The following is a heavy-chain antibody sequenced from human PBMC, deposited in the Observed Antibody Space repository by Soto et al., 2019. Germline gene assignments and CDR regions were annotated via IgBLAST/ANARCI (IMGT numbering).Heavy chain of an antibody. Sequence: PSETLSLTCTVSGGSISSYYWSWIRQPPGKGLEWIGYIYYSGSTNYNPSLKSRVTISVDTSKNQFSLKLSSVTAADTAVYYCARHGGIAVAVNFDYWGQGTLVIVSS. CDR1: GGSISSYY. J-gene: IGHJ4*02. CDR3: ARHGGIAVAVNFDY. CDR2: IYYSGST. D-gene: IGHD6-19*01. V-gene: IGHV4-59*08.